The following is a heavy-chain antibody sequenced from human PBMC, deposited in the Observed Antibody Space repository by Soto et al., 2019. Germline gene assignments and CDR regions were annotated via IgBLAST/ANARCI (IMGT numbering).Heavy chain of an antibody. CDR1: GGTFGSYA. Sequence: QVQLVQSGAEVKKPGSSVKVSCKASGGTFGSYAISWVRQAPGQGRGWMGGIIPITGTANYAPKFQGRVTIAADDSTSTAYMEPSSLRSEDTAVYYCARSQGSSTSLEIYYYYYYGMDVWGQGTTVTVSS. V-gene: IGHV1-69*01. CDR3: ARSQGSSTSLEIYYYYYYGMDV. CDR2: IIPITGTA. J-gene: IGHJ6*02. D-gene: IGHD2-2*01.